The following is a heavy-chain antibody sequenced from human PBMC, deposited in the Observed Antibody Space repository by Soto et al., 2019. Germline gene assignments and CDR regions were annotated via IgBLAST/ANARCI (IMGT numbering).Heavy chain of an antibody. CDR3: AKDRESYDFWSGNLRYYYYYGMDV. CDR2: ISYDGSNK. V-gene: IGHV3-30*18. D-gene: IGHD3-3*01. J-gene: IGHJ6*04. Sequence: QVQLVESGGGVVQPGRSLRLSCAASGFTFSSYGMHWVRQAPGKGLEWVAVISYDGSNKYYADSVKGRFTISRDNTKNTLYLQINSLRAEDSAVYYCAKDRESYDFWSGNLRYYYYYGMDVWGKGNTVTASS. CDR1: GFTFSSYG.